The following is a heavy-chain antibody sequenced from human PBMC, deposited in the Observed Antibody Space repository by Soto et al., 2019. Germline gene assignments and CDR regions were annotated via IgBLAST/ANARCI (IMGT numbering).Heavy chain of an antibody. V-gene: IGHV3-11*01. D-gene: IGHD1-26*01. J-gene: IGHJ6*02. Sequence: VGSLRLSCAASGFTFSDYYMSWIRQAPGKGLEWVSYISSSGSTIYYADSVKGRFTISRDNAKNSLYLQMNSLRAEDTAVYYCAREGESGATYYYYYGMDVWGQGTTVTVSS. CDR1: GFTFSDYY. CDR3: AREGESGATYYYYYGMDV. CDR2: ISSSGSTI.